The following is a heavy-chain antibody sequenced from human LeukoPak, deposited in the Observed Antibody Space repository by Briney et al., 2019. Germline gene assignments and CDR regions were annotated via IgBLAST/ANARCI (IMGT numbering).Heavy chain of an antibody. V-gene: IGHV3-48*03. J-gene: IGHJ5*02. D-gene: IGHD2-2*01. CDR1: GFTFSSYE. CDR2: ISSSGSTI. Sequence: GGSLRISCAASGFTFSSYEMNWVRQAPGKGLEWVSYISSSGSTIYYADSVKGRFTISRDNAKNSLYLQMNSLRAEDTAVYYCARDRRYCSSTSCSQNNWFDPWGQGTLVTVSS. CDR3: ARDRRYCSSTSCSQNNWFDP.